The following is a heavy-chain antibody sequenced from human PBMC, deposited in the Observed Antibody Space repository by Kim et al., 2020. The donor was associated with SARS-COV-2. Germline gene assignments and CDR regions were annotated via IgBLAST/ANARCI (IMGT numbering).Heavy chain of an antibody. Sequence: GGSLRLSCEASGFTFSSYAMSWVRQAPGKGLEWVAIIWYDERNKYYAESVKGRFTISRDNSKNTVHLQMNSLRAEDTALYYCAKDIASAATDYYYGLDVWGQGTTVTVSS. CDR2: IWYDERNK. J-gene: IGHJ6*02. V-gene: IGHV3-33*06. CDR3: AKDIASAATDYYYGLDV. CDR1: GFTFSSYA. D-gene: IGHD2-15*01.